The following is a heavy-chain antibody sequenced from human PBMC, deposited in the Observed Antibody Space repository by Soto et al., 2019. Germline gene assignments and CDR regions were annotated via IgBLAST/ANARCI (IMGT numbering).Heavy chain of an antibody. CDR1: GGSISSGSNS. D-gene: IGHD4-17*01. Sequence: PSETLSLTCTVSGGSISSGSNSWSWIRQPPGRGLEWIGYIYQSGNIYCNPSLKSLGIISVDRSKNQFSLNLSSVTAADTAVYYCARGSTVADFFDSWGQGTLVTVSS. J-gene: IGHJ4*02. CDR2: IYQSGNI. V-gene: IGHV4-30-2*01. CDR3: ARGSTVADFFDS.